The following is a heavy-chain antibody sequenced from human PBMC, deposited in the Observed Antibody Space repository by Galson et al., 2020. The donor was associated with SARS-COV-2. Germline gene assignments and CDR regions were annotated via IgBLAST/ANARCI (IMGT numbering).Heavy chain of an antibody. D-gene: IGHD3-3*01. CDR2: INHSGST. V-gene: IGHV4-34*01. CDR3: ARGKISTILGVGINGAFDI. CDR1: GGSFSGYY. J-gene: IGHJ3*02. Sequence: SETLSLTCAVYGGSFSGYYCSWIRQPPGKGLEWIGEINHSGSTNYNPSLKSRVTISVDTSKNQFSLKLSSVTAADTAVYYFARGKISTILGVGINGAFDIWGQGIMVTVTS.